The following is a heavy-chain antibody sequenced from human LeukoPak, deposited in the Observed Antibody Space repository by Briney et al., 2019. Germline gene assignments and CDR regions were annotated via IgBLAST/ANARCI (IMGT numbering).Heavy chain of an antibody. D-gene: IGHD6-13*01. J-gene: IGHJ4*02. CDR2: IIPIFGTA. CDR3: ANEPSIAAAGSDY. Sequence: ASVKVSCKASGGTLSSYAISWVRQAPGQGLEWMGRIIPIFGTANYAQKLQGRVTITTDESTSTAYMELSSLRSEDTAVYYCANEPSIAAAGSDYWGQGTLVTVSS. V-gene: IGHV1-69*05. CDR1: GGTLSSYA.